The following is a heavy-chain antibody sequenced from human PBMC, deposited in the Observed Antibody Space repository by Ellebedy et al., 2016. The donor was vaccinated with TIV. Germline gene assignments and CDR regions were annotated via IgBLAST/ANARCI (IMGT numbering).Heavy chain of an antibody. D-gene: IGHD1-7*01. CDR2: INPNSGGT. J-gene: IGHJ2*01. Sequence: AASVKVSCKASGYTFTDYLMNWVRQAPGQGLEWVGLINPNSGGTNYAQKFQGRVTMTRYTSISTAYVELSGLTFTDTAVSYCARVGPDLVELLMNGPSAFWYFDVWGRGTLLTVSS. CDR3: ARVGPDLVELLMNGPSAFWYFDV. V-gene: IGHV1-2*02. CDR1: GYTFTDYL.